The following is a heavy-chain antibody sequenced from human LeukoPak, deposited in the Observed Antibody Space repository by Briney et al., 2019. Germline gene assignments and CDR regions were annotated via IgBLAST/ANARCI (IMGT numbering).Heavy chain of an antibody. J-gene: IGHJ4*02. CDR1: GFTFSSSA. CDR2: ISNNGGYT. CDR3: AKQLGYCSDGSCYFPY. V-gene: IGHV3-23*01. Sequence: PGGSLRLSCAASGFTFSSSAMSWVRQAPGKGLEWVSAISNNGGYTYYADSVQGRFTIPRDNSKSMLCLQMNSLRAEDTAVYYCAKQLGYCSDGSCYFPYWGQGTLVTVSS. D-gene: IGHD2-15*01.